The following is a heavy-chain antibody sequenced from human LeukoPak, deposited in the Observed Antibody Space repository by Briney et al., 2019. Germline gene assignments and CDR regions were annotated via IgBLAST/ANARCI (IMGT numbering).Heavy chain of an antibody. V-gene: IGHV4-39*07. CDR1: GDSIISTNSY. D-gene: IGHD1-26*01. CDR2: IYYSGST. CDR3: AREGAEGGATSDY. J-gene: IGHJ4*02. Sequence: SETLSLTCSVSGDSIISTNSYWGWIRQPPGKGPEWIASIYYSGSTHYNPSLKSRVTISIDTSKNQFSLKLSSVTAADTAVYYCAREGAEGGATSDYWGQGTLVTVSS.